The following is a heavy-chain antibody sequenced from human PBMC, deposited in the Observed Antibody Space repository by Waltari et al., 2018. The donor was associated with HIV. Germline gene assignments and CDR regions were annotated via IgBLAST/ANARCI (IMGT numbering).Heavy chain of an antibody. CDR1: GDTFRTSA. CDR2: INPILGVP. Sequence: QVQLVQSGAEVKSPGSPVRVSCKASGDTFRTSAINWVRQTPGQGLEWVGRINPILGVPNYPHKVQGRVTVTADKPTSTSDMWMTSLVFDETAVYYCAREKRGAAGYKLGNRIDKWGQGPPVPVAS. CDR3: AREKRGAAGYKLGNRIDK. J-gene: IGHJ6*01. D-gene: IGHD5-12*01. V-gene: IGHV1-69*04.